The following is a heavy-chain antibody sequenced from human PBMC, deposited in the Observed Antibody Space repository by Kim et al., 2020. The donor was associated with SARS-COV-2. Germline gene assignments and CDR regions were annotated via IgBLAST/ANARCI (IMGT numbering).Heavy chain of an antibody. Sequence: GGSLRLSCAASGVSFDSSAMNWVRQAPGKGLEWVAVISFDGCNKVYADSVKGRFTISRDNSKNTLNLQMNSLRAEDTAVYYCARGNYYESVSLSDYYRGMDFWGQGTTVTVSS. V-gene: IGHV3-30-3*01. CDR2: ISFDGCNK. CDR1: GVSFDSSA. CDR3: ARGNYYESVSLSDYYRGMDF. J-gene: IGHJ6*02. D-gene: IGHD3-10*01.